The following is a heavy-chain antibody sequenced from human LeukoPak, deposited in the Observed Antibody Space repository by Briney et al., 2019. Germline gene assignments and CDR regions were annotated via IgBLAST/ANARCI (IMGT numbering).Heavy chain of an antibody. J-gene: IGHJ4*02. V-gene: IGHV4-59*01. CDR3: ARVYTKQIWFSYYYDSSGHFDY. CDR1: GGSISSYD. D-gene: IGHD3-22*01. CDR2: IYYSGST. Sequence: SETLSLTCTVSGGSISSYDWSWIRQPPGKGLEWIGYIYYSGSTNYNPSLKSRVTISVDTSKNQFSLKLSSVTAADTAVYYCARVYTKQIWFSYYYDSSGHFDYWGQGTLVTVSS.